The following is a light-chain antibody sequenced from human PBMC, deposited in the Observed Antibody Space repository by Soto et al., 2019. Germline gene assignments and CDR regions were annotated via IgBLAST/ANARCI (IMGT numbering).Light chain of an antibody. V-gene: IGKV1-5*03. CDR1: QSFNNW. CDR3: QQYNSYPLT. J-gene: IGKJ4*01. CDR2: KAS. Sequence: DIHMTQSPSTLSASVGDRVTITCRASQSFNNWLAWYQQKPGKAPKLLIYKASSLESGAPSRFSGSGSGTEFTLTISSLQPDDFATYYCQQYNSYPLTFGGGTKVEIK.